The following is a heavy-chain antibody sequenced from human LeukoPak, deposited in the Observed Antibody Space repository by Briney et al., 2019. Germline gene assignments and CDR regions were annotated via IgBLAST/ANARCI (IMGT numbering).Heavy chain of an antibody. J-gene: IGHJ5*02. CDR3: ARRHSGVPAP. CDR2: INPKSGGT. V-gene: IGHV1-2*02. Sequence: ASVKVSCKTSGYIFTSYGISWVRQAPGQGLEWMGWINPKSGGTNYAQKFQGRVTMTTDTSISTGYMELSRLRSDDTAIYYCARRHSGVPAPWGQGTLVTVSS. CDR1: GYIFTSYG. D-gene: IGHD3-10*01.